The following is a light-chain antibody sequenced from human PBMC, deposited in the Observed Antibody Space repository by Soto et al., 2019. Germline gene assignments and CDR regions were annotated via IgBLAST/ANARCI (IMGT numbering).Light chain of an antibody. V-gene: IGKV1-39*01. CDR2: DAS. Sequence: IQRTQSPSSLSSAVRDNLTITRLASQNISNHLNWYQQKPGKAPKFLIYDASNLESGVPSRFSGSGSGIDFTLTFSSLQPEEFATYSCQQRSTPPTTFGQGTRLEIK. CDR1: QNISNH. J-gene: IGKJ5*01. CDR3: QQRSTPPTT.